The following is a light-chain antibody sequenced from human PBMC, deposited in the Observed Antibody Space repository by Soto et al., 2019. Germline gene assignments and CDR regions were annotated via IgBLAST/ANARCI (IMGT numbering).Light chain of an antibody. CDR2: GAS. CDR3: QQYSNWWS. V-gene: IGKV3-15*01. CDR1: QSINSN. J-gene: IGKJ1*01. Sequence: EIVMTQSPATLSVSPGERATLSCRASQSINSNLAWYQQKPGQAPRRLIYGASTRATGVPARFSGSGSGTEFTLTISSLQSEDFAVYYCQQYSNWWSFGQGTKVDI.